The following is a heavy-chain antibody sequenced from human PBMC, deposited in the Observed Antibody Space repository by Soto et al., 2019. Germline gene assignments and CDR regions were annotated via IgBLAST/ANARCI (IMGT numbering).Heavy chain of an antibody. D-gene: IGHD3-22*01. CDR2: INHSGNT. J-gene: IGHJ4*02. CDR3: ERHSTWLLLSDY. CDR1: GGSFSGYY. V-gene: IGHV4-34*01. Sequence: SETLSLTCAVYGGSFSGYYWSWIRQPPGKGLEWIGEINHSGNTNYNPSLKSRVTISVDTSKNQFSLKLGSVTASDTAVYFCERHSTWLLLSDYWGQGTLVTVSS.